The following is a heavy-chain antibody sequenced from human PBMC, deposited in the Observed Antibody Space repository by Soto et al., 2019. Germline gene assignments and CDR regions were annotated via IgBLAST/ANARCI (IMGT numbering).Heavy chain of an antibody. J-gene: IGHJ5*02. Sequence: QLQLQESGSGLVRPSQTLSLTCAVSGGSISSGGYSWNXIRQPPGKGLEWIGYIYHSGRTLYNPSLTSRVTISVDKSKNQFSLKLRSVTAADTAVYYCARDQLEGNWFDPWGQGTLVTVSS. V-gene: IGHV4-30-2*01. D-gene: IGHD1-1*01. CDR2: IYHSGRT. CDR1: GGSISSGGYS. CDR3: ARDQLEGNWFDP.